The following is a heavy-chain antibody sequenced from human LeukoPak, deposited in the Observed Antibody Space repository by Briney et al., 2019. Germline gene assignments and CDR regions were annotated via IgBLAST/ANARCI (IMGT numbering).Heavy chain of an antibody. V-gene: IGHV7-4-1*02. J-gene: IGHJ3*02. CDR1: GYTFTTYA. CDR3: ARPAYYYDSSGSTGAFDI. CDR2: INTNTGNP. D-gene: IGHD3-22*01. Sequence: GASVKVSCKASGYTFTTYAMNWVRQAPGQGFEWMGWINTNTGNPTYAQRFTGRFVFSLDTSVSTAYLQISSLKAEDTAVYYCARPAYYYDSSGSTGAFDIWGQGTMVTVSS.